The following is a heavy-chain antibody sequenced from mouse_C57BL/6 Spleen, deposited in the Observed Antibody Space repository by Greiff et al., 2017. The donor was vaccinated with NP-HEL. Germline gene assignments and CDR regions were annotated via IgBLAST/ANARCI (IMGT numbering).Heavy chain of an antibody. CDR2: IWSGGST. CDR1: GFSLTSYG. D-gene: IGHD1-1*02. Sequence: VKLVESGPGLVQPSQSLSITCTVSGFSLTSYGVHWVRQSPGKGLEWLGVIWSGGSTDYNAAFMSRLSITKDKSNSQVFFKMTSLQADDSAIYYCAKTGGEAPWFAYWGQGTLVTVSA. CDR3: AKTGGEAPWFAY. V-gene: IGHV2-5*01. J-gene: IGHJ3*01.